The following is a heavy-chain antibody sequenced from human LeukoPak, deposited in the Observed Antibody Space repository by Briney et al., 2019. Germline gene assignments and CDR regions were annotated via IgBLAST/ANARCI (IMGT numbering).Heavy chain of an antibody. Sequence: SETLSLTCAVSGGSISSSNWWSWVRQPPGKGLEWIGEIYHSGSTNYNPSLKSRVTISVDKSKNQFSLKLSSVTAADTAVYYCATSEGYCSSTSCPRVGFDPWGQGTLVTVSS. D-gene: IGHD2-2*01. CDR2: IYHSGST. CDR3: ATSEGYCSSTSCPRVGFDP. J-gene: IGHJ5*02. CDR1: GGSISSSNW. V-gene: IGHV4-4*02.